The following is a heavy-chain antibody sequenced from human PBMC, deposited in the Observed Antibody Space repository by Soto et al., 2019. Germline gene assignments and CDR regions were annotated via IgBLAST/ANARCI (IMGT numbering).Heavy chain of an antibody. CDR2: INPYNGNT. CDR1: GYTFTSYG. CDR3: ARDWFGIDY. V-gene: IGHV1-18*01. D-gene: IGHD3-16*01. J-gene: IGHJ4*02. Sequence: QVQLVQSGAEVKKPGASVKVSCKASGYTFTSYGISWVRQAPGQGLEWMGWINPYNGNTNYAQKLQGRVTMTTDTSPNTADKELRSPRSDDTAVYYCARDWFGIDYWGQGTLVTVSS.